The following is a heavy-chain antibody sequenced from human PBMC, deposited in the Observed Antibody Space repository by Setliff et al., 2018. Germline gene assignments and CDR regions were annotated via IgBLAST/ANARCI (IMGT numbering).Heavy chain of an antibody. J-gene: IGHJ6*02. Sequence: SETLSLTCTVSGGSISSYHWSWIRQPPGKGLEWIGYIYYSGSTNYNPSLKSRVTISLDTSKNQFSLKLSSVTAADTAVYYCARDQVVPAAIYGNYYNYGMDVWGQGTTVTVS. CDR1: GGSISSYH. V-gene: IGHV4-59*01. CDR2: IYYSGST. CDR3: ARDQVVPAAIYGNYYNYGMDV. D-gene: IGHD2-2*02.